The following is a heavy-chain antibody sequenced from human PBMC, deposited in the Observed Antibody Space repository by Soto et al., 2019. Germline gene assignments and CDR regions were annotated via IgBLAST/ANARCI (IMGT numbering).Heavy chain of an antibody. J-gene: IGHJ5*02. CDR2: INHSGST. D-gene: IGHD3-22*01. Sequence: PSETLSLTCAVSGGSISSSNWWSWVRQPPGKGLEWIGEINHSGSTNYNPSLKSRVTISVDTSKNQFSLKLSSVTAADTAVYYCARVCPFSYYYDSSGYYSLGNWFDPWGQGTLVTVSS. V-gene: IGHV4-4*02. CDR3: ARVCPFSYYYDSSGYYSLGNWFDP. CDR1: GGSISSSNW.